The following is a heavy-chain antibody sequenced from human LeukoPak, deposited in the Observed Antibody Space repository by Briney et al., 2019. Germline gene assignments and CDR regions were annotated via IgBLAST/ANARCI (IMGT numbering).Heavy chain of an antibody. J-gene: IGHJ5*02. V-gene: IGHV4-38-2*02. Sequence: SETLSLTCTVSGYSISNGYNWGWVRQPPGKGLECIGSISHIGSTYYNPSLESRVTISLDTSNNQFSLELSSVTAADTAVYYCARGIPHPYCSGGSCYPYHTGRRHRNWFDPWGQGTLVTVSS. CDR2: ISHIGST. D-gene: IGHD2-15*01. CDR1: GYSISNGYN. CDR3: ARGIPHPYCSGGSCYPYHTGRRHRNWFDP.